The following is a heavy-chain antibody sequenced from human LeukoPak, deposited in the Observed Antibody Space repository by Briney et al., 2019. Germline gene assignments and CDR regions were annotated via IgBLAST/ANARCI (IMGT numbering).Heavy chain of an antibody. V-gene: IGHV3-23*01. J-gene: IGHJ4*02. CDR2: ISGSGGST. CDR1: GFTFSSYG. CDR3: AKRGPFIVGATLGFDY. D-gene: IGHD1-26*01. Sequence: GGSLRLSCAASGFTFSSYGMSWVRQAPGKGLEWVSAISGSGGSTYYADSVKGRFTISRDNSKNTLYLQMNSLRAEDTAVYYCAKRGPFIVGATLGFDYWGQGTLVTVSS.